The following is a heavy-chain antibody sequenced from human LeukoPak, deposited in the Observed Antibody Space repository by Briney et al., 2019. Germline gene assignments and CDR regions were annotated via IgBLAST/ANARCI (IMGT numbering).Heavy chain of an antibody. CDR3: AREGIAAAGTAGSYFDD. CDR2: IYYSGST. J-gene: IGHJ4*02. CDR1: GGFISSYY. Sequence: RPSETLSLTCTASGGFISSYYWSWIQQPPGKGLEWIGYIYYSGSTNYNPSLKSQVTISVDTSRNQFYLKLSSVTAADTAVYYCAREGIAAAGTAGSYFDDWGQGTLVTVSS. D-gene: IGHD6-13*01. V-gene: IGHV4-59*01.